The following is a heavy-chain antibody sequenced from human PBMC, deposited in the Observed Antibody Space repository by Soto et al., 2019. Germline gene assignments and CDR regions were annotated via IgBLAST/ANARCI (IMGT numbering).Heavy chain of an antibody. CDR1: GYTFTGYY. Sequence: PSVKVSCKASGYTFTGYYMHWVRQAPGQGPEWMGWINPNSGGTNYAQKFQGWVTMTRDTSISTAYMELSRLRSDDTAVYYCATSSPNYGMDVWGQGTTVTVSS. CDR2: INPNSGGT. V-gene: IGHV1-2*04. D-gene: IGHD6-6*01. J-gene: IGHJ6*02. CDR3: ATSSPNYGMDV.